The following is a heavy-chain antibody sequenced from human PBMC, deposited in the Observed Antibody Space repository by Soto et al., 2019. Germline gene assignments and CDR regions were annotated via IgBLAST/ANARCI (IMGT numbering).Heavy chain of an antibody. D-gene: IGHD3-3*01. CDR2: IKSKTDGGTI. J-gene: IGHJ3*02. Sequence: EVQLVESGGGLIKPGGSLRLSCAASGFTFSNAWMNWVRQAPGKGLEWVGRIKSKTDGGTIDYGAPVQGRFTISRDDSKDTLYLQMNSLRTEDTAVYYCTTRFTIFGVVDAFDIWGQGTMVTVSS. CDR3: TTRFTIFGVVDAFDI. V-gene: IGHV3-15*07. CDR1: GFTFSNAW.